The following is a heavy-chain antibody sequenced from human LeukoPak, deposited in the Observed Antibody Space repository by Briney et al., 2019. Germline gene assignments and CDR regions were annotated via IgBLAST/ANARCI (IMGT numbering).Heavy chain of an antibody. V-gene: IGHV3-23*01. J-gene: IGHJ4*02. CDR1: GFTFSVFE. Sequence: GGSLRLSCAASGFTFSVFEMNWVRQAPGKGLEWVSAISGSGGSTYYADSVKGRFTISRDNSKNTLYLQMNSLRAEDTAVYYCAKSSSGGYGWGQGTLVTVSS. CDR3: AKSSSGGYG. D-gene: IGHD3-16*01. CDR2: ISGSGGST.